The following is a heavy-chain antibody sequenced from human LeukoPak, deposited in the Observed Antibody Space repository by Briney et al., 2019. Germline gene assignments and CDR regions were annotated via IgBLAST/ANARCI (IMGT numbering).Heavy chain of an antibody. V-gene: IGHV3-48*01. CDR1: EFTFSSYS. CDR2: ITNSGNSK. Sequence: GGSLRLSCAASEFTFSSYSMNWVRQAPGKGLEWVSYITNSGNSKSYADSVKGRFTISRDNTKNSLYLQMNGLRAEDTAVYYCAGRDANVDIVPTLFPFDYWGQGTLVTVSS. D-gene: IGHD5-12*01. J-gene: IGHJ4*02. CDR3: AGRDANVDIVPTLFPFDY.